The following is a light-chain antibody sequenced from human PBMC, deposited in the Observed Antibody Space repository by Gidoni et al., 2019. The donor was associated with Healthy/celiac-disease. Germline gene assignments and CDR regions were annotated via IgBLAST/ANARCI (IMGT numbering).Light chain of an antibody. CDR3: SSYTSSSSPYV. V-gene: IGLV2-14*01. J-gene: IGLJ1*01. CDR2: EVS. CDR1: SSDVGGYNY. Sequence: GSPGQSITISCTGTSSDVGGYNYVSWYQQHPGKAHKLMIYEVSNRPSGVSNRFSGSKSGNTASLTIPGLQAEDEADYYCSSYTSSSSPYVFGTGTKVTVL.